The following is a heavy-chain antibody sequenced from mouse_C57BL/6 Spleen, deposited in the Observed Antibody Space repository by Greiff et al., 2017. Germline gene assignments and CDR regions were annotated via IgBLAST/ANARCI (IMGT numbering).Heavy chain of an antibody. J-gene: IGHJ4*01. D-gene: IGHD1-1*01. V-gene: IGHV1-15*01. CDR3: TRPYYYGTLFYYAMDY. CDR2: IDPETGGT. CDR1: GYTFTDYE. Sequence: QVQLKESGAELVRPGASVTLSCKASGYTFTDYEMHWVKQTPVHGLEWIGAIDPETGGTAYNQKFKGKAILTADKSSSTAYMELRSLTSEDSAVYYCTRPYYYGTLFYYAMDYWGQGTSVTVSS.